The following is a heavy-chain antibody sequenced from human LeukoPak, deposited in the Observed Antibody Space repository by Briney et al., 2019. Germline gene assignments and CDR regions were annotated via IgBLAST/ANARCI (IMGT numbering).Heavy chain of an antibody. CDR1: GGSISSYY. J-gene: IGHJ5*02. CDR2: IYYSGST. V-gene: IGHV4-59*01. Sequence: SETLSLTCTVSGGSISSYYWSWIRQPPGKGLEWIGYIYYSGSTNYNPSPQSRVTISVDTSKNQFSLKLSSVTAADTAVYYCAAIAAAGSWGQGTLVTVSS. D-gene: IGHD6-13*01. CDR3: AAIAAAGS.